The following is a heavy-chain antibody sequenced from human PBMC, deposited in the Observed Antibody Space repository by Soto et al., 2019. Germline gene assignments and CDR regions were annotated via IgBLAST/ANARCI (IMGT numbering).Heavy chain of an antibody. D-gene: IGHD1-26*01. CDR3: ARGGIVGAPFDY. J-gene: IGHJ4*02. CDR1: GGSISSSNW. CDR2: IYHSGST. Sequence: SETLSLTCAVTGGSISSSNWWSWVRQPPGKGLEWIGEIYHSGSTNYNPSLKSRVTISVDKSKNQFPLKLSSVTAADTAVYYCARGGIVGAPFDYWGQGTLVTVSS. V-gene: IGHV4-4*02.